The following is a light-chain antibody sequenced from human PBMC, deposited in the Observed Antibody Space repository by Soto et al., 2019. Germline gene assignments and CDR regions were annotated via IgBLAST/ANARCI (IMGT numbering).Light chain of an antibody. CDR1: SSDVGGYNF. V-gene: IGLV2-11*01. CDR2: DVS. Sequence: QSALTQPRSVSGSPGQSVTISCTGTSSDVGGYNFVSWYRQHPGKAPKLIIYDVSKRPSGVPDRFSGSKSGNTASLTISGLQAADEADYHCCSYAGSYTLWVFGGGTKLTVL. CDR3: CSYAGSYTLWV. J-gene: IGLJ3*02.